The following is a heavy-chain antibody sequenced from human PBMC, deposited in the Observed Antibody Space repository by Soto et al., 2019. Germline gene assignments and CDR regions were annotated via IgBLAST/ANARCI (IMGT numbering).Heavy chain of an antibody. CDR2: IKAKSGGT. CDR1: GYTITAHL. Sequence: ASVKVSCKASGYTITAHLLHWVRQAPGQGLEWMGWIKAKSGGTDYAQKFQDRVTMSRDTSINTAYMQMNSLRAEDTAVYYCAKGTSRTTTVSWFDPWGQGTLVTVSS. D-gene: IGHD4-4*01. CDR3: AKGTSRTTTVSWFDP. J-gene: IGHJ5*02. V-gene: IGHV1-2*02.